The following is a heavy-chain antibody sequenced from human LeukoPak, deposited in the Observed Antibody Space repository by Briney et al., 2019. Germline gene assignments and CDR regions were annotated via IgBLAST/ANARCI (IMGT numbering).Heavy chain of an antibody. CDR2: IFYTGRA. J-gene: IGHJ4*02. Sequence: SETLSLTCTVSRGSLSPDHCAWIRQPPGKGLEWIGYIFYTGRARYNPSLEGRATLTVDMSKNEVSPKLRSVTAADTATYYCARLVDGANTRVDSWGQGTLVTVSS. D-gene: IGHD4/OR15-4a*01. CDR3: ARLVDGANTRVDS. CDR1: RGSLSPDH. V-gene: IGHV4-59*08.